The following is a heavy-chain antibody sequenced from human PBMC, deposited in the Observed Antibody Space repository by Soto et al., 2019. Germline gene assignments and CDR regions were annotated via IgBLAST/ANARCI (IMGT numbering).Heavy chain of an antibody. V-gene: IGHV5-51*01. J-gene: IGHJ6*02. CDR1: GYSFTSYW. CDR3: AREPEHYNYRMDV. CDR2: IYPGDSDT. Sequence: GESLKISCKGSGYSFTSYWIGWVRQMPGKGLEWMGIIYPGDSDTRYSPSFQGQVTISAGKSISTAYLQWSSLKASDTAMYYCAREPEHYNYRMDVWGQGTTVSVSS.